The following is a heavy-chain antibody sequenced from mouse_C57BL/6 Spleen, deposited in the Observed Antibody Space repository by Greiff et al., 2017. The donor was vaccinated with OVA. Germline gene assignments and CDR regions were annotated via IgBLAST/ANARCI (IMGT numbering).Heavy chain of an antibody. V-gene: IGHV1-26*01. J-gene: IGHJ2*01. Sequence: VQLQQSGPELVKPGASVKISCKASGYTFTDYYMNWVKQSHGKSLEWIGDINPNNGGTSYNQKFKGKATLTVDKSSSTAYMELRSLTSEDSAVYYCARGQLRLPFDYWGQGTTLTVSS. CDR2: INPNNGGT. CDR3: ARGQLRLPFDY. D-gene: IGHD3-2*02. CDR1: GYTFTDYY.